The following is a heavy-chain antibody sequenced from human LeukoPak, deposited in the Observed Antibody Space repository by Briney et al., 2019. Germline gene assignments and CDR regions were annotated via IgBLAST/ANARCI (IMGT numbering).Heavy chain of an antibody. D-gene: IGHD6-13*01. CDR3: AKAFLPGIAAAGLFDY. Sequence: GGSLRLSCAASGFTFSIHAMSWVRQAPGKGLEWVSAISGSGGSTYYADSVKGRFTISRDNSKNTLNLQMNSLRAEDTAVYYCAKAFLPGIAAAGLFDYWGQGTLVTVSS. J-gene: IGHJ4*02. CDR2: ISGSGGST. V-gene: IGHV3-23*01. CDR1: GFTFSIHA.